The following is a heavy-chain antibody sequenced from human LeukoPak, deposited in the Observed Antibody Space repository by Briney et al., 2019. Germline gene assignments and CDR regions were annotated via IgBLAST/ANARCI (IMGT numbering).Heavy chain of an antibody. D-gene: IGHD4-17*01. V-gene: IGHV4-34*01. J-gene: IGHJ5*02. Sequence: SETLSLTCVVYGGSFSGYYWSWIRQPPGKGLEWIGSIYYSGSTYYNPSLKSRVTISVDTSKNQFSLKLSSVTAADTAVYYCAREALDYGDYFSWFDPWGQGTLVTVSS. CDR3: AREALDYGDYFSWFDP. CDR1: GGSFSGYY. CDR2: IYYSGST.